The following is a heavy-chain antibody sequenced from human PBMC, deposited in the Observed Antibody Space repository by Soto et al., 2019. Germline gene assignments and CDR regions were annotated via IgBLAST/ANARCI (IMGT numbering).Heavy chain of an antibody. CDR2: IYPGDSDT. CDR1: GYSFTSYW. CDR3: ARPVANAAPALNY. J-gene: IGHJ4*02. Sequence: GKSLKISCKGSGYSFTSYWIGWVRQMPGKGLEWMGIIYPGDSDTRYSPSFQGQVTISADKSISTAYLQWSSLKASDTAMYYCARPVANAAPALNYWGQGTLVTVSS. D-gene: IGHD5-12*01. V-gene: IGHV5-51*03.